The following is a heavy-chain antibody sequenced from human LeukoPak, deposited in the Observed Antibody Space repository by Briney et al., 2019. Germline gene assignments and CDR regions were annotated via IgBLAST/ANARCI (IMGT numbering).Heavy chain of an antibody. D-gene: IGHD3-16*01. J-gene: IGHJ3*02. CDR1: GGSISSGGYY. CDR2: IYHSGST. CDR3: ARHSYARSDDDAFDI. V-gene: IGHV4-30-2*03. Sequence: SETLSLTCTVSGGSISSGGYYWRWIRQPPGKGLEWIGYIYHSGSTYYNPSLKSRVTISVDTSKNQFSLKLSSVTAADTAVYYCARHSYARSDDDAFDIWDQGTMVTVSS.